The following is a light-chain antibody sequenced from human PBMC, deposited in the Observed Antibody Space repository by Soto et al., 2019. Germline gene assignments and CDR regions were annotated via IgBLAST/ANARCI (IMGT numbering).Light chain of an antibody. CDR3: QQSYSTPPT. V-gene: IGKV1-39*01. CDR1: QSITTY. J-gene: IGKJ4*01. Sequence: DIQMTQSPSSLSASVGDRVTITCRASQSITTYLNGYQQKPGKAPKFLIYAASSLRSGVPSRFSGSGSGTDFTLTISSLQPEDFATYYCQQSYSTPPTFGGGTKVEIK. CDR2: AAS.